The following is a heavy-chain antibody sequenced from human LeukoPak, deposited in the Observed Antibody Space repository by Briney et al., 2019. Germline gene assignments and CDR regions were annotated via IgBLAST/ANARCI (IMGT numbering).Heavy chain of an antibody. CDR3: ATYSSGWYEIRWFDP. V-gene: IGHV4-39*01. D-gene: IGHD6-19*01. CDR1: GGSISSSSYY. CDR2: IYYSGST. J-gene: IGHJ5*02. Sequence: SETLSLTCTVSGGSISSSSYYWGWIRQPPGKGLEWIGSIYYSGSTYYNPSLKSRVTISVDTSKNQFSLKLSSVTAADTAVYYGATYSSGWYEIRWFDPWGQGTLVTVSS.